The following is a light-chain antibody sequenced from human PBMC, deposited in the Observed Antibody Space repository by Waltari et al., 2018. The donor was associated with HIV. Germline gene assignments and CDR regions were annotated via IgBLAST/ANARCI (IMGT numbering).Light chain of an antibody. CDR3: QARHSWPPLFT. J-gene: IGKJ3*01. CDR2: DAA. V-gene: IGKV3-11*01. CDR1: QSVTTY. Sequence: EIVLTQSPATLSLSPGEGATLSCRASQSVTTYLAWFQQKPGQPPRLLILDAAGRATGVPARFSGSGSGTDFSLTISSLGPEDFAIYYCQARHSWPPLFTFGPGTKVEMK.